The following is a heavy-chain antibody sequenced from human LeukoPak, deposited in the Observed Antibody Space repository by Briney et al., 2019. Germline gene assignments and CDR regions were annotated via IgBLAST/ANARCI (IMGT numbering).Heavy chain of an antibody. CDR3: ATDRNWGSPYNWFDP. CDR1: GYTLTELS. J-gene: IGHJ5*02. V-gene: IGHV1-24*01. D-gene: IGHD7-27*01. CDR2: FDPEDGET. Sequence: ASVRVSCKVSGYTLTELSMHWVRQAPGKGLEWMGGFDPEDGETIYAQKFQGRVTMTEDTSTDTAYMELSSLRSEDTAVYCCATDRNWGSPYNWFDPWGQGTLVTVSS.